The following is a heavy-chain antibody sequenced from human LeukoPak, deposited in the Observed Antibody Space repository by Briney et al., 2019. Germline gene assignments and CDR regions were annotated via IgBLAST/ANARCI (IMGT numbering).Heavy chain of an antibody. CDR1: GGSISSSSYY. J-gene: IGHJ6*03. V-gene: IGHV4-39*01. Sequence: PSETLSLTCTVSGGSISSSSYYWNWIRQTPGKGLEWIGEIDYSGNTNYSPSLKSRVTISIDTSKNQFSLTVRSVTAADTGVYYCARPTGYYYYHYIDVWGRGTTVTVSS. D-gene: IGHD4-17*01. CDR2: IDYSGNT. CDR3: ARPTGYYYYHYIDV.